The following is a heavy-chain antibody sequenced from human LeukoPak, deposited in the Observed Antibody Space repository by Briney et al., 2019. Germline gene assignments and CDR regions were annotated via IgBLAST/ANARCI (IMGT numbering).Heavy chain of an antibody. CDR1: GYTFTSYG. CDR2: IIPILGIA. Sequence: SVKVSCKASGYTFTSYGISWVRQAPGQGLEWMGRIIPILGIANYAQKFQGRVTITADKSTSTAYMELSSLRSEDTAVYYCARDVPMVRGVIFDYWGQGTLVTVSS. V-gene: IGHV1-69*04. J-gene: IGHJ4*02. D-gene: IGHD3-10*01. CDR3: ARDVPMVRGVIFDY.